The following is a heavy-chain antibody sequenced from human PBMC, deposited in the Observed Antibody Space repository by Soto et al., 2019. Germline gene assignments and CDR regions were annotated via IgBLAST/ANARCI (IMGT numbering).Heavy chain of an antibody. CDR3: ARDGDYDWYYFDY. J-gene: IGHJ4*02. CDR1: GFTFSSYA. V-gene: IGHV3-30-3*01. CDR2: ISYDGSNK. Sequence: QVQLLESGGGVVQPGRSLRLSCAASGFTFSSYAMHWVRQAPGKGLEWVAVISYDGSNKYYADSVKGRFTISRDNSKNTLYLQMNSLRAEDTAVYYCARDGDYDWYYFDYWGQGTLVTVSS. D-gene: IGHD3-16*01.